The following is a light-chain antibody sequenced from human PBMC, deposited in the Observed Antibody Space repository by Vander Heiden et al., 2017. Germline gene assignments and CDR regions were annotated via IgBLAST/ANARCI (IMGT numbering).Light chain of an antibody. CDR3: RQSDSTPLT. CDR1: QSISSY. V-gene: IGKV1-39*01. CDR2: AAS. J-gene: IGKJ5*01. Sequence: DIQMTQSPSSLSASVGDRVTITCRASQSISSYLNWYQQKPGKAPKLLIYAASSFLSGVPSRFSGSRSGTDFTLTISRLQPEDFATYYCRQSDSTPLTFGQGTQLEIK.